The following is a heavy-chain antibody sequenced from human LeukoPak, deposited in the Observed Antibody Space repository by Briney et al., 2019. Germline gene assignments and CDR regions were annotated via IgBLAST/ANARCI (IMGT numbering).Heavy chain of an antibody. CDR3: ARARLNYYDSSGPNDY. CDR2: MNPNSGNT. J-gene: IGHJ4*02. CDR1: GYTFTSYD. V-gene: IGHV1-8*01. D-gene: IGHD3-22*01. Sequence: GASVKVSCKASGYTFTSYDINWVRQATGQGLEWMGWMNPNSGNTGYAQKFQGRVTMTRITSISTAYMELSSLRSEDTAVYYCARARLNYYDSSGPNDYWGQGTLVTVSS.